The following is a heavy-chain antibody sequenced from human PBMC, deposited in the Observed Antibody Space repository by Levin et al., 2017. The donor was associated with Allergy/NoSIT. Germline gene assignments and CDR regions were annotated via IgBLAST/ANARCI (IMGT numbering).Heavy chain of an antibody. J-gene: IGHJ4*02. D-gene: IGHD6-19*01. CDR1: GFTFSSYA. Sequence: PGGSLRLSCAASGFTFSSYAMHWVRQAPGKGLEWVAVISYDGSNKYYADSVKGRFTISRDNSKNTLYLQMNSLRAEDTAVYYCARDPPRISFEIAVAGTSDYWGQGTLVTVSS. CDR3: ARDPPRISFEIAVAGTSDY. V-gene: IGHV3-30-3*01. CDR2: ISYDGSNK.